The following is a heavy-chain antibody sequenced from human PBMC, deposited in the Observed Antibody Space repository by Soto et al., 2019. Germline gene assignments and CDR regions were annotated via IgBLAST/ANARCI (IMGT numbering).Heavy chain of an antibody. V-gene: IGHV1-69*12. Sequence: QIQLVQSGAEVKKPGSSVKVSCKASGGTFSSYIFTWMRQAPGQGLEWMGGIIPLFGTTKYAVNFQGRVTLTADESTSTAYMEVTGLISEDTAVYYCATGGISMSTGALNDMDVWGQGTTVIVS. D-gene: IGHD1-26*01. J-gene: IGHJ6*02. CDR3: ATGGISMSTGALNDMDV. CDR1: GGTFSSYI. CDR2: IIPLFGTT.